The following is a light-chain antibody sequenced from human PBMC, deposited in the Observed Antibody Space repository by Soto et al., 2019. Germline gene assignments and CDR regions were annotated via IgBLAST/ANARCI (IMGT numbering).Light chain of an antibody. CDR2: GAS. CDR1: QSVSSSY. J-gene: IGKJ4*01. Sequence: EIVLTQSPGTLSLSPGERATLSCRASQSVSSSYLAWYQQKPGQAPRLLIYGASSTATGIPDRFSGSGSGTDFTLTISRLEPEDFAVDYCQQYGSFPLTFGGGTKVESK. V-gene: IGKV3-20*01. CDR3: QQYGSFPLT.